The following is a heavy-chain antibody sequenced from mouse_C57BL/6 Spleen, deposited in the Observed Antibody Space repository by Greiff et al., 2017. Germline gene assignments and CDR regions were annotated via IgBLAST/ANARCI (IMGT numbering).Heavy chain of an antibody. CDR3: ANEHVYDYDGDAMGC. D-gene: IGHD2-4*01. Sequence: EVQVVESGPGLVKPGASVKISCKASGYTFTDYYMDWVKQSHGKSLEWIGDINPNNGGTIYNQKFKGKATLPVDKSTSTAYLELRRLTSEDTAVYYCANEHVYDYDGDAMGCQGQGTSVAV. V-gene: IGHV1-18*01. CDR2: INPNNGGT. J-gene: IGHJ4*01. CDR1: GYTFTDYY.